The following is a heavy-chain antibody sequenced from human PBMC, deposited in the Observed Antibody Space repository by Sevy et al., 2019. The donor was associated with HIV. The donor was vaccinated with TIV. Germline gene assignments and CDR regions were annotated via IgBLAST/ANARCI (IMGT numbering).Heavy chain of an antibody. CDR2: IYTSGST. CDR1: GGSISSYY. CDR3: ARDTIAGYSGYDFDY. Sequence: SETLSLTCTVSGGSISSYYWSWIRQPAGEGLEWIGRIYTSGSTNYNPSLKSRVTMSVDTSKNQFSLKLSSVTAADTAVYYCARDTIAGYSGYDFDYWGQGTLVTVSS. D-gene: IGHD5-12*01. J-gene: IGHJ4*02. V-gene: IGHV4-4*07.